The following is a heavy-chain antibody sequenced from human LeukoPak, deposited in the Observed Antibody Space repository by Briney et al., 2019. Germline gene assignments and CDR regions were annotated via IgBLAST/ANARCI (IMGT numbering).Heavy chain of an antibody. CDR2: INHSGST. J-gene: IGHJ5*02. D-gene: IGHD4-17*01. V-gene: IGHV4-34*01. CDR3: ARVVMDGDYDPGAGDSWFDP. CDR1: GGSFSGYY. Sequence: SETLSLTCAVYGGSFSGYYWSWIRQPPGKGLEWIGEINHSGSTNYNPSLKSRVTISVDTSKNQFSLKLSSVTAADTAVYYCARVVMDGDYDPGAGDSWFDPWGQGTLVIVSS.